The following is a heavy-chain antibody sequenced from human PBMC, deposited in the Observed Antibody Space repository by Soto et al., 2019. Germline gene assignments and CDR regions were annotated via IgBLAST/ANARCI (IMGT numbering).Heavy chain of an antibody. J-gene: IGHJ5*02. Sequence: PSETLSLTCTVSGGSISSCYWSWIRQPPGKGLEWIGYIYYSGSTNYNPSLKSRVTISVDTSKNQFSLKLSSVTAADTAVYYCARDTRRIAVAGTGWFDPWGQGTLVTVSS. V-gene: IGHV4-59*01. CDR1: GGSISSCY. CDR3: ARDTRRIAVAGTGWFDP. CDR2: IYYSGST. D-gene: IGHD6-19*01.